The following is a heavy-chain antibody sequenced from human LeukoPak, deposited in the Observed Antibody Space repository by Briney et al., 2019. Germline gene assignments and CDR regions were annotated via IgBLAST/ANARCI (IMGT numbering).Heavy chain of an antibody. CDR2: INPSGGST. CDR1: GYTFTSYY. Sequence: GASVKVSCKASGYTFTSYYMHWVRQAPGPGLEGMGIINPSGGSTSYAQKFQGRVTMTRDTSTSTVYMELSSLRSEDTAVYYCARDRSLYGDYGNDAFDIWGQGTMVTVSS. CDR3: ARDRSLYGDYGNDAFDI. D-gene: IGHD4-17*01. V-gene: IGHV1-46*01. J-gene: IGHJ3*02.